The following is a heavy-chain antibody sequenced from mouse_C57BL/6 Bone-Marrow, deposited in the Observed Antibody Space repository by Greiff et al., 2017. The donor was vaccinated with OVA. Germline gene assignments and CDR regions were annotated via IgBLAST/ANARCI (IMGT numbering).Heavy chain of an antibody. CDR2: IRSKSNNYAT. CDR3: VRHDYAGYYAMDY. V-gene: IGHV10-1*01. D-gene: IGHD2-4*01. Sequence: EVKLVESGGGLVQPKGSLKLSCAASGFSFNTYAMNWVRQAPGKGLEWVARIRSKSNNYATYYADSVKDRFTISRDDSESMLYLQMNNLKTEDTAMYYCVRHDYAGYYAMDYWGQGTSVTVSP. CDR1: GFSFNTYA. J-gene: IGHJ4*01.